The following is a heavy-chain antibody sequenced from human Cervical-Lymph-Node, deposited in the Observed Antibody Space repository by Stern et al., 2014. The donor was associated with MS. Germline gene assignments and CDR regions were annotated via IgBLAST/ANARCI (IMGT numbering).Heavy chain of an antibody. Sequence: EVQLLESGGGLVQSGGSLRLSCAVSGFTFSAYYINWVRQAPGKGLEWVGRSQNKGNSYTTEYAASVRGRFTISRDDSKNSLYLQMNSLKTEDTAVYYCAREGSSSGPDFEYWGQGTLVTVSS. CDR2: SQNKGNSYTT. D-gene: IGHD6-19*01. CDR1: GFTFSAYY. J-gene: IGHJ4*02. CDR3: AREGSSSGPDFEY. V-gene: IGHV3-72*01.